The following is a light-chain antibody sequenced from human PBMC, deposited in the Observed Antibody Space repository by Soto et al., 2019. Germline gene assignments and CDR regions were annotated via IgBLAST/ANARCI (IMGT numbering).Light chain of an antibody. CDR2: AAS. Sequence: DIQMTQSPSSLSASVGDRVTITCRASESIRNNLNWYQQKPGKAPKLLIYAASTLQSGVPSRFSGGGSGTEFTLTIDSLQPEDFTTYYCQQTYSTPRGAFGQGTKVEFK. CDR3: QQTYSTPRGA. V-gene: IGKV1-39*01. CDR1: ESIRNN. J-gene: IGKJ1*01.